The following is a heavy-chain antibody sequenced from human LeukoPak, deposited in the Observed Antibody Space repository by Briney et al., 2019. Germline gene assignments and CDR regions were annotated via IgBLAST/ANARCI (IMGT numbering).Heavy chain of an antibody. CDR2: ISGSGANT. V-gene: IGHV3-23*01. J-gene: IGHJ4*02. D-gene: IGHD3-3*01. CDR1: GFTFSSYA. Sequence: PGGSLRLSCAASGFTFSSYAMSWVRQAPGKGLEWVSVISGSGANTYYADSVGGRFTISRDNSKNTLYLQMNSLRAEDTAVYYCAKGLYYKFWSEYGNWGQGTLVAVSS. CDR3: AKGLYYKFWSEYGN.